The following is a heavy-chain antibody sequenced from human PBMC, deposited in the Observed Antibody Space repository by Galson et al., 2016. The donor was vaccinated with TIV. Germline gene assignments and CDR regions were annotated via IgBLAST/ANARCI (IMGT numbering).Heavy chain of an antibody. D-gene: IGHD1-26*01. CDR3: ARESPNTGSYSYWYFDL. CDR1: GFAFSDYY. CDR2: IGPTSKYA. V-gene: IGHV3-11*06. J-gene: IGHJ2*01. Sequence: SLRLSCAASGFAFSDYYMTWIRQAPGKGLEWISYIGPTSKYATYADSVKGRFTIPRDNAKNSLFLQMNSLSAEDSAIYYCARESPNTGSYSYWYFDLWGRGTPVTVSS.